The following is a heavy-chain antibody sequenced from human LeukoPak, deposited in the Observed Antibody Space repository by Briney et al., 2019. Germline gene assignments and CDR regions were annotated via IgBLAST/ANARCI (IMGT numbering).Heavy chain of an antibody. Sequence: GGSLRLSCAASGFTFSSYGMHCVRQAPGKGLEWVAVIWYDGRNKFYADSLKGRFTISRDNSKNTLYLQMNSLRAEDTAVYYCARVNRCDAFDILGQGTLVTVSS. D-gene: IGHD3-16*02. CDR3: ARVNRCDAFDI. J-gene: IGHJ3*02. CDR2: IWYDGRNK. CDR1: GFTFSSYG. V-gene: IGHV3-33*01.